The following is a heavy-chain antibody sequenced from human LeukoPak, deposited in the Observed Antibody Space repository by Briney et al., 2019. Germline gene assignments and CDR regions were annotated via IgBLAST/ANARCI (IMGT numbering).Heavy chain of an antibody. Sequence: LPGGSLRLSCAASGFTFSSHGMHWVRQAPGKGLEWVAVIWYDGSKRYYADSVKGRFTISRDDSKNTLYLQMNSLRDEDTAIYYCARDPASSFDYWGQGTLVTVSS. CDR3: ARDPASSFDY. J-gene: IGHJ4*02. CDR1: GFTFSSHG. CDR2: IWYDGSKR. D-gene: IGHD2-15*01. V-gene: IGHV3-33*01.